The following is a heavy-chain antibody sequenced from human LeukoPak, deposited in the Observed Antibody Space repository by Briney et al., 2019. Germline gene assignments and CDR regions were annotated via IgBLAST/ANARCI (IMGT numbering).Heavy chain of an antibody. CDR2: VNRDGNEK. Sequence: PGGSLRLSCVVSGFTFNKYWMIWVRQAPGKGLEWVANVNRDGNEKHYVDSVEGRFAISRDNAKNSLYLQMNSLRNEDTAVYYCVRDDGNRTGSTYYDAFDIWGQGTLVTVSS. D-gene: IGHD2/OR15-2a*01. CDR1: GFTFNKYW. V-gene: IGHV3-7*03. CDR3: VRDDGNRTGSTYYDAFDI. J-gene: IGHJ3*02.